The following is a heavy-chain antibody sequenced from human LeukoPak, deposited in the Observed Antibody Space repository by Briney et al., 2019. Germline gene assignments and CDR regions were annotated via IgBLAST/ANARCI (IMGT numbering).Heavy chain of an antibody. J-gene: IGHJ4*02. CDR1: GYTFTGYY. Sequence: ASVKVSCKASGYTFTGYYMHWVRQAPGRGLEWMGWINPNSGGTNYAQKFQGRVTMTRDTSISTAYMELSRLRSDDTAVYYCARPKHYYDSSGYLDNWGQGTLVTVSS. CDR3: ARPKHYYDSSGYLDN. V-gene: IGHV1-2*02. CDR2: INPNSGGT. D-gene: IGHD3-22*01.